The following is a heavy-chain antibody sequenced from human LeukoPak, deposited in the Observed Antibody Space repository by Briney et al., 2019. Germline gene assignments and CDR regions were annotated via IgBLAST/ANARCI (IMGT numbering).Heavy chain of an antibody. D-gene: IGHD3-22*01. V-gene: IGHV3-23*01. CDR1: GGSISSYY. J-gene: IGHJ4*02. CDR2: IGGSVVGT. Sequence: ETLSLTCTVSGGSISSYYWSWIRQPPGKGLEWVSAIGGSVVGTYYADSVKGRFTISRDNSKNILYLQMNSLRAEDTAVYYCAKFGSSGSRTPFDYWGQGTLVTVSS. CDR3: AKFGSSGSRTPFDY.